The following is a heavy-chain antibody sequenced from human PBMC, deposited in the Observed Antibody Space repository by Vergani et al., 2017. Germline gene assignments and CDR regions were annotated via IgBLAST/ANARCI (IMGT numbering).Heavy chain of an antibody. J-gene: IGHJ1*01. Sequence: QLHLVESGGGVVQPGRSLRLSCVVSGFTSSYYGMHWVRQAPGKGLEWVAVISYDGTQKYYADSVKGRFTISRDNSKSTLYLQMNSLRTEDTAVYYCATKSCGTPGCQIGYFREWGQGTLVTVS. D-gene: IGHD1-1*01. CDR3: ATKSCGTPGCQIGYFRE. V-gene: IGHV3-30*03. CDR2: ISYDGTQK. CDR1: GFTSSYYG.